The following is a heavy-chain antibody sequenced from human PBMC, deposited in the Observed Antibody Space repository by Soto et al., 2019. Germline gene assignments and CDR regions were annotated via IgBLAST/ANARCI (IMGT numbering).Heavy chain of an antibody. V-gene: IGHV1-69*13. Sequence: SVKVSCKASGGTFSSYAISWVRQAPGQGLEWMGGIIPIFGTANYAQKFQGRVTITADESTSTAYMELSSLRSEDTAVYYCARERPGYYYEVAFDIWGQGTMVTVSS. CDR3: ARERPGYYYEVAFDI. D-gene: IGHD3-22*01. CDR2: IIPIFGTA. CDR1: GGTFSSYA. J-gene: IGHJ3*02.